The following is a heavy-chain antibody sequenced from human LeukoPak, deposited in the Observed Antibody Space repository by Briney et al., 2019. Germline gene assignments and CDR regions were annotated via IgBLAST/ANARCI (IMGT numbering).Heavy chain of an antibody. V-gene: IGHV3-53*01. Sequence: PGGSLRLSCAASGFTVSSNYMSWVRQAPGKGLEWVSVIYSGGSTYYADSVKGRFTIARDNSKNTLYLQMDSLRAEDTALYYCAKDARRTSGWYFFDHWGQGTLVTVSS. CDR3: AKDARRTSGWYFFDH. CDR1: GFTVSSNY. D-gene: IGHD6-19*01. J-gene: IGHJ4*02. CDR2: IYSGGST.